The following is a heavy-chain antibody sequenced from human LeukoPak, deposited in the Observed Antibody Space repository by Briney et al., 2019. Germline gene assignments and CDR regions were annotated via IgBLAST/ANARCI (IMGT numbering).Heavy chain of an antibody. CDR2: ISGSGGST. J-gene: IGHJ3*02. CDR1: GFTFSTYA. V-gene: IGHV3-23*01. Sequence: GGSLRLSCAASGFTFSTYAMTWVRQAPGKGLEWVSAISGSGGSTYYVDSEKGRFTITRDNSKNTLYLQMHSLRAEDTAVYYCAKSVTGTFYAYDIWGQGTMVTVSS. D-gene: IGHD6-19*01. CDR3: AKSVTGTFYAYDI.